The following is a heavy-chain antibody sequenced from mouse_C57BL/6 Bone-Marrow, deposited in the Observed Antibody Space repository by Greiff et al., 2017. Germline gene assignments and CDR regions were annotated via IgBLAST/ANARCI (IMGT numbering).Heavy chain of an antibody. CDR2: IDPNSGGT. D-gene: IGHD2-5*01. J-gene: IGHJ1*03. CDR1: GYTFTSYW. CDR3: AMVVIVTTDWYFDV. Sequence: VQLQQPGAELVKPGASVKLCCKASGYTFTSYWMHWVKQRPGRGLEWIGRIDPNSGGTKYNEKFKSKATLTVDKPSSTAYMQLSSLTSEDSAVYYCAMVVIVTTDWYFDVCGTGTTVTVSS. V-gene: IGHV1-72*01.